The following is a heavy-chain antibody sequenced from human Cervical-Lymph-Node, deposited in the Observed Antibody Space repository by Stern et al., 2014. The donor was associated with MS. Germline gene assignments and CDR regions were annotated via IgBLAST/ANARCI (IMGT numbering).Heavy chain of an antibody. Sequence: SGAEVKKPGASVKVSCKVSGYTLTELSMHWVRQAPGKGLEWMGGFDPEDGETMYAQKFQGRLTMTEDTSTDTAYMELSSLRSEDTAVYYCATDRDDFRSGYSAPTKGYGLDVWGQGTTVSVTS. V-gene: IGHV1-24*01. J-gene: IGHJ6*02. CDR3: ATDRDDFRSGYSAPTKGYGLDV. CDR2: FDPEDGET. CDR1: GYTLTELS. D-gene: IGHD3-3*01.